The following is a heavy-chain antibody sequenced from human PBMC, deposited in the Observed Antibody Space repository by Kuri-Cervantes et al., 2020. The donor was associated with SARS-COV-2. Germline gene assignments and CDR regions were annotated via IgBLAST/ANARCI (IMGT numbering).Heavy chain of an antibody. CDR3: ARDFDSITIFGVVTNYYYYYGMDV. CDR1: GFTVSNFD. V-gene: IGHV3-33*08. J-gene: IGHJ6*02. CDR2: TWYDGSNK. Sequence: GGSLRLSCAASGFTVSNFDMNWVRQAPGKGLEWVSVTWYDGSNKYYADAVKGRFTISRDNSKNTLYLQMNSLSAEDTAAYYCARDFDSITIFGVVTNYYYYYGMDVWGQGTTVTVSS. D-gene: IGHD3-3*01.